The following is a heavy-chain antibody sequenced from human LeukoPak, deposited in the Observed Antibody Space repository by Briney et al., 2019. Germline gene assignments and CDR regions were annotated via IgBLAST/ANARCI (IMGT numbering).Heavy chain of an antibody. Sequence: GGSLRLSCAASGVTFSSYAMSWVRQAPGKGLEWVSAISGSGGSTYYADSVKGRFTISRDNSKNTLYLQMNSLRAEDTAVYYCARPPYYDSSGYYFDYWGQGTLVTVSS. J-gene: IGHJ4*02. CDR3: ARPPYYDSSGYYFDY. V-gene: IGHV3-23*01. D-gene: IGHD3-22*01. CDR2: ISGSGGST. CDR1: GVTFSSYA.